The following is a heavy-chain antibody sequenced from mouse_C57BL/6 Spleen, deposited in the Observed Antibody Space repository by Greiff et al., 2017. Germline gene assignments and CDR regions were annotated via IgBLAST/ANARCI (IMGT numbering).Heavy chain of an antibody. V-gene: IGHV1-53*01. D-gene: IGHD2-1*01. CDR2: INPSNGGT. CDR1: GYTFTSYW. Sequence: VQLQRPGTELVKPGASVKLSCKASGYTFTSYWMHWVKQRPGQGLEWIGNINPSNGGTNYNEKFKSKATLTVDKSSGTAYMQLSSLTSEDSAVYYCARWDGNLYAMDYWGQGTSVTVSS. J-gene: IGHJ4*01. CDR3: ARWDGNLYAMDY.